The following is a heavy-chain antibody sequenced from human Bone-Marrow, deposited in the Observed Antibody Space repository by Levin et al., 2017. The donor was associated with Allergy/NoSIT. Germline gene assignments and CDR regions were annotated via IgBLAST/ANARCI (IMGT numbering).Heavy chain of an antibody. CDR2: IKSKTDGGTT. D-gene: IGHD2-21*02. CDR1: GFTFSNVW. Sequence: GGSLRLSCAASGFTFSNVWMSWVRQAPGKGLEWVGRIKSKTDGGTTDYAALVKGRFIISRDDSKNTLYLQMNSLTPEDTALYYCTTLLLVVAPAIPYYYYGMDVWGQGTTVTVSS. CDR3: TTLLLVVAPAIPYYYYGMDV. V-gene: IGHV3-15*01. J-gene: IGHJ6*02.